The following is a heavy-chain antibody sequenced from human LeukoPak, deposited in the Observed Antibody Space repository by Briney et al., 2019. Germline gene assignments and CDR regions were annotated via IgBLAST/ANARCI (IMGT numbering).Heavy chain of an antibody. CDR2: VYYTGST. V-gene: IGHV4-39*02. Sequence: PSETLSLTCTVSGGSISSSGYYWGWIRQPPGKGLEWVGSVYYTGSTFYNPSLKSRVTTSVDTSKNRFSLNLSSVTAADTAVYYCARHRGRYYDSGSYYYFDYWGQGTLVTVSS. D-gene: IGHD3-10*01. CDR3: ARHRGRYYDSGSYYYFDY. CDR1: GGSISSSGYY. J-gene: IGHJ4*02.